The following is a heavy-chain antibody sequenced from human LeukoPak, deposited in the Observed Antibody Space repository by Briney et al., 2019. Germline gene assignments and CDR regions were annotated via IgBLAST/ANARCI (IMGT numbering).Heavy chain of an antibody. CDR1: GYTFTSYG. D-gene: IGHD3-9*01. CDR2: ISTYNGNT. CDR3: ARGLKIDTADY. J-gene: IGHJ4*02. Sequence: ASVXVSCKASGYTFTSYGISWVRXAPGQGLEWMGWISTYNGNTNYAQKLQGRVTMTTDTSTSTAYMELRSLRSDDTAVYYCARGLKIDTADYWGQGTLVTVSS. V-gene: IGHV1-18*01.